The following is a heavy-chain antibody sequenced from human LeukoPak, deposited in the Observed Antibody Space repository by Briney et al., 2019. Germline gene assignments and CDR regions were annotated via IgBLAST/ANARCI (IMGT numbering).Heavy chain of an antibody. V-gene: IGHV4-30-4*01. Sequence: SQTLSLTCTDSGGSISSGDYYWSWIRQPPGKGLEWIGYIYYSGSTYYNPSLKSRVTISVDTSKNQFSLKLSSVTAADTAVYYCARRMTTVVSTYWYFDLWGRGTLVTVSS. CDR1: GGSISSGDYY. J-gene: IGHJ2*01. D-gene: IGHD4-23*01. CDR3: ARRMTTVVSTYWYFDL. CDR2: IYYSGST.